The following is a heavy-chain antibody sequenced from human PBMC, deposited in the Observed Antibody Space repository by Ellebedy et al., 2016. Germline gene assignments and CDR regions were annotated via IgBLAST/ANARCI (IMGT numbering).Heavy chain of an antibody. CDR2: VDPVGRI. CDR3: AKEPPVVGNYFYGMDV. J-gene: IGHJ6*02. D-gene: IGHD2-15*01. CDR1: GFTLRNSV. Sequence: GGSLRLXCAASGFTLRNSVMHWVRQVTGKVLEWVSSVDPVGRIFYKDSVKGRFTISREAAKNSLYLQMNSLRAEDTALYYCAKEPPVVGNYFYGMDVWGQGTTVTVSS. V-gene: IGHV3-13*01.